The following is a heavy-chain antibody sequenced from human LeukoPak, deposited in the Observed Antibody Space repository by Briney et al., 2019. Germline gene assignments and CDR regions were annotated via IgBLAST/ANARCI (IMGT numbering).Heavy chain of an antibody. V-gene: IGHV4-34*01. CDR3: AQPYYMDV. CDR2: INHSGST. CDR1: GGSFSGYY. Sequence: PSETLSLTCAVYGGSFSGYYWSWIRQPPGKGLEWIGEINHSGSTNYNPSLKSRVTISVDTSKNQFSLKLSSVTAADTAVYHCAQPYYMDVWGKGTTVTVSS. J-gene: IGHJ6*03.